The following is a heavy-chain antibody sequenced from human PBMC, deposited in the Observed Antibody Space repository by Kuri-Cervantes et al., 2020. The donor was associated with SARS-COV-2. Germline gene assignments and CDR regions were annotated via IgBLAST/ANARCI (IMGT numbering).Heavy chain of an antibody. CDR1: GFTFGDYA. V-gene: IGHV3-21*01. J-gene: IGHJ6*03. CDR3: GRELLLYYYYMDV. D-gene: IGHD2-21*01. CDR2: ISSSSSYI. Sequence: GESLKISCTASGFTFGDYAMSWVRQAPGKGLEWVSSISSSSSYIYYADSVKGRFTISRDNAKNSLYLQMNSLRAEDTAVYYCGRELLLYYYYMDVWGKGTTVTVSS.